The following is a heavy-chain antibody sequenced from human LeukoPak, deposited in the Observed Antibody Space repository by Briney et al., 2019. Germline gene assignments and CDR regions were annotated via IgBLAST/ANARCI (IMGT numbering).Heavy chain of an antibody. V-gene: IGHV3-48*03. CDR1: GFNFHSHE. CDR3: ARGGYCTTALCYAMNAFDI. CDR2: ISPSGTTM. J-gene: IGHJ3*02. Sequence: PGGFLRLSCAASGFNFHSHEMNWVRQAPGKGLEFISYISPSGTTMYYADSVKGRFTISRDNAKNSLYLQMNSLRAEDTAVYYCARGGYCTTALCYAMNAFDIWGQGTMVTVSS. D-gene: IGHD2-2*03.